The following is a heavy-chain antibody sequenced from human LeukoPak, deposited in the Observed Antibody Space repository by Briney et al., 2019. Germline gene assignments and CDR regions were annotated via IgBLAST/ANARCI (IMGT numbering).Heavy chain of an antibody. CDR2: IYYSGST. CDR1: GGSISSGDYY. V-gene: IGHV4-30-4*08. Sequence: PSQTLSLTCTVSGGSISSGDYYWSWIRQPPGKGLEWIGYIYYSGSTYYNPSLKSRVTISVDTSKNQFSLKLSSVTAADTAVYYCARAFTIFGVVISDAFDIWGQGTMVTVSS. D-gene: IGHD3-3*01. CDR3: ARAFTIFGVVISDAFDI. J-gene: IGHJ3*02.